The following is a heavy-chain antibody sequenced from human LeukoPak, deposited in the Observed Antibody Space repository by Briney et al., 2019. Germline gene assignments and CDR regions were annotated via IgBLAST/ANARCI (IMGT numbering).Heavy chain of an antibody. Sequence: SETLSLTCTVSGFSISSYYWSWLRQPPGKGLEGIGYIYYSGSTNYNPSLKSRVTISVDTSKNQFSLKRSAVTAADTAVYYCARHYGVAMGEFDYWGQGTLVTVSS. CDR2: IYYSGST. CDR1: GFSISSYY. D-gene: IGHD3-16*01. CDR3: ARHYGVAMGEFDY. J-gene: IGHJ4*02. V-gene: IGHV4-59*08.